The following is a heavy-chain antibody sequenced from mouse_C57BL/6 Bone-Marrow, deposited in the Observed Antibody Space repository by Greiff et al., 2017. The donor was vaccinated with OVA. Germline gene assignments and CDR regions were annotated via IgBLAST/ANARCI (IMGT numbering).Heavy chain of an antibody. CDR1: GYSFTGYY. CDR3: GRITGVLYYYAMDY. CDR2: INPSTGGT. V-gene: IGHV1-42*01. J-gene: IGHJ4*01. Sequence: EVKLQESGPELVKPGASVKISCKASGYSFTGYYMNWVQQSPEKSLEWIGEINPSTGGTTYKQKFKAKATLTVDNSSSRADMQLKSMISEDSTVYYCGRITGVLYYYAMDYWGQGTSVTVSS. D-gene: IGHD1-1*01.